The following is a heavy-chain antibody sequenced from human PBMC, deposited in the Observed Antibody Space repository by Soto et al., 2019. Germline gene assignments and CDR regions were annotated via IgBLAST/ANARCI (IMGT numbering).Heavy chain of an antibody. CDR3: AHSEGDDSSGHWYFDL. J-gene: IGHJ2*01. D-gene: IGHD3-22*01. CDR1: GFSLSTSGVG. CDR2: IYCDDDK. V-gene: IGHV2-5*02. Sequence: QITLKESGPTLVKPTQTLTLTCTFSGFSLSTSGVGVGWIRQPPGKALEWLALIYCDDDKRYSPSLKSRLTITKDTSKIQVVLTKTNMDPVYTATYYCAHSEGDDSSGHWYFDLWGRGTLVTVSS.